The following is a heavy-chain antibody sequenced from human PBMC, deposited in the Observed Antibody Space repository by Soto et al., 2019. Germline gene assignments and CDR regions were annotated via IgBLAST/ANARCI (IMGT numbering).Heavy chain of an antibody. CDR3: AKNQGVELVPLATVDWFDP. CDR2: ISGSGFKK. V-gene: IGHV3-23*01. Sequence: PGGSLRLSCAASGFIFENFGIIWCGHSPGKGREWISSISGSGFKKYYADSVKGRFTISRDNSKSTVYLELNNLSAEDTAIYHCAKNQGVELVPLATVDWFDPWGQGSVVTVSS. CDR1: GFIFENFG. J-gene: IGHJ5*02. D-gene: IGHD1-26*01.